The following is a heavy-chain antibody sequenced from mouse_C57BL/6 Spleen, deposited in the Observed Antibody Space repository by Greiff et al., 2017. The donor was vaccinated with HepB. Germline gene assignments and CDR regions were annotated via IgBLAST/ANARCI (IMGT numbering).Heavy chain of an antibody. V-gene: IGHV1-81*01. CDR2: IYPRSGNT. CDR1: GYTFTSYG. CDR3: ARRTTVVATVDY. D-gene: IGHD1-1*01. J-gene: IGHJ2*01. Sequence: VQGVESGAELARPGASVKLSCKASGYTFTSYGISWVKQRTGQGLEWIGEIYPRSGNTYYNEKFKGKATLTADKSSSTAYMELRSLTSEDSAVYFCARRTTVVATVDYWGQGTTLTVSS.